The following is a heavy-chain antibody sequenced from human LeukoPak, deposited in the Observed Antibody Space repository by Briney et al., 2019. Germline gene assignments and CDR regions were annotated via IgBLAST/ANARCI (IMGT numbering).Heavy chain of an antibody. D-gene: IGHD6-13*01. CDR3: ASSSGSSWYSWFDP. J-gene: IGHJ5*02. CDR2: INWNGGST. CDR1: GFTFDDYG. Sequence: PGGSLRLSCAASGFTFDDYGMSWVRQAPGKGLEWVSGINWNGGSTGYADSVKGRFTISRDNAKNSLYLQMNSLRAEDTALYHCASSSGSSWYSWFDPWGQGTLVTVSS. V-gene: IGHV3-20*01.